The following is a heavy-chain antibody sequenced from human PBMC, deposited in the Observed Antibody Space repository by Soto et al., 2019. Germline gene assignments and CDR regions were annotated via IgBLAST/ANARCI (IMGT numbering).Heavy chain of an antibody. CDR2: VYYTGST. CDR3: VRTARQGAVAPHWFDR. J-gene: IGHJ5*02. V-gene: IGHV4-30-4*01. D-gene: IGHD2-21*02. CDR1: GASIRSTDYY. Sequence: SETLSLTCTVSGASIRSTDYYWCWIRQAPGKGLEWIGYVYYTGSTYYHPSLMSRLTISVDTSKNQFSLKLTSVTAAETAVYYCVRTARQGAVAPHWFDRWGQGTQVTVSS.